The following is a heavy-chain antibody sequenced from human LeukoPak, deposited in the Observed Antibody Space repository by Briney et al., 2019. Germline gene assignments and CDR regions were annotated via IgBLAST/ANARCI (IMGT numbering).Heavy chain of an antibody. Sequence: RASVKVSCKASGYTFTSYYMHWVRQAPGQGLEWMGIINPSGGSTSYAQKFQGRVTMTRDTSTSTVYMELSSLRSEDTAVYYCARVAVVVVPAAMGGYYFDYWGQGTLVTVSS. CDR1: GYTFTSYY. CDR2: INPSGGST. CDR3: ARVAVVVVPAAMGGYYFDY. D-gene: IGHD2-2*01. V-gene: IGHV1-46*01. J-gene: IGHJ4*02.